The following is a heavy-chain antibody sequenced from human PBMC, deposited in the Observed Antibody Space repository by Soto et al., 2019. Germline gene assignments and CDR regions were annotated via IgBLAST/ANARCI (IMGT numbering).Heavy chain of an antibody. V-gene: IGHV3-23*01. CDR1: GFTFSSYA. CDR2: ISGSGGST. CDR3: AKVSYDILTAHYMEPHCFDY. D-gene: IGHD3-9*01. J-gene: IGHJ4*02. Sequence: PGGSLRLSCAASGFTFSSYAMSWVRQAPGKGLEGVSAISGSGGSTYYADSVKGRFTISRDNSKNRLYLQMNSLRAEDTAVYYCAKVSYDILTAHYMEPHCFDYWGQGTLVTVSS.